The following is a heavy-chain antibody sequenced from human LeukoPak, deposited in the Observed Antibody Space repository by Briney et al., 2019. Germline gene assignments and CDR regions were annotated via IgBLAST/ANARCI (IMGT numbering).Heavy chain of an antibody. CDR3: AKSQGTYYYYGMDV. CDR1: GFTFSSYA. J-gene: IGHJ6*02. V-gene: IGHV3-23*01. D-gene: IGHD1-1*01. CDR2: ISGSGGST. Sequence: PGGSLRLSCAASGFTFSSYAMSWVRQAPGKGLEWVSAISGSGGSTYYADSVKGRFTISRDNSKNTLCLQMNSLRAEDTAVYYCAKSQGTYYYYGMDVWGQGTTVTVSS.